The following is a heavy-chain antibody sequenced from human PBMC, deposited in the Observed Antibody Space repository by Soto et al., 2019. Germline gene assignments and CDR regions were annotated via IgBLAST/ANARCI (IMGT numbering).Heavy chain of an antibody. CDR2: ISGSGGST. D-gene: IGHD3-10*01. J-gene: IGHJ4*02. Sequence: EVQLLESRGGLVQPGGSLRLSCAASGFTFSSYAMSWVRQAPGKGLEWVSAISGSGGSTYYADSVKGRFTISRDNSKNTLYLQMNSLRAEDTAVYYCAKDYYGSGSSTGWGQGTLVTVSS. CDR3: AKDYYGSGSSTG. CDR1: GFTFSSYA. V-gene: IGHV3-23*01.